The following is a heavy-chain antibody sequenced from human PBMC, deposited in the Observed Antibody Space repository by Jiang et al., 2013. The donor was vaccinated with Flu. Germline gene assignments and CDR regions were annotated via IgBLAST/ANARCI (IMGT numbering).Heavy chain of an antibody. V-gene: IGHV1-3*01. CDR2: INAGNGKT. CDR1: GYTFTSFS. CDR3: ARVIETSYYGTDV. J-gene: IGHJ6*02. Sequence: SGAEVKKPGASVRVSCKASGYTFTSFSIHWVRQAPGQRLEWMGWINAGNGKTKYSQKSQGRVTITRDTSATTAYMELSSLRSEDTGVYYCARVIETSYYGTDVWGQGTTVSVSS. D-gene: IGHD3-16*02.